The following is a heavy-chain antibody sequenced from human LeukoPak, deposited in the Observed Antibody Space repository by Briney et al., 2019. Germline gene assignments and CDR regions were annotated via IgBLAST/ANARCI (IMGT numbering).Heavy chain of an antibody. CDR2: ISSDGTSP. V-gene: IGHV3-74*01. CDR3: ASTVGSAPDYYGSGGFALLDY. D-gene: IGHD3-10*01. CDR1: GFTFDYSA. J-gene: IGHJ4*02. Sequence: PGGSLRLSCAASGFTFDYSAMTWVRQAPEKGLVWVSRISSDGTSPSYADSVKGRFTLSRDNAKNTVYLQMNSLRAEDTAVYYCASTVGSAPDYYGSGGFALLDYWGQGTLVTVSS.